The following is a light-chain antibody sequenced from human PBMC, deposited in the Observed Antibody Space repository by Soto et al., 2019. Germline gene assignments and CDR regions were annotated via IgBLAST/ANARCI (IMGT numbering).Light chain of an antibody. CDR3: QSADSSGTYRV. CDR2: KDS. CDR1: ALSKQY. V-gene: IGLV3-25*03. J-gene: IGLJ2*01. Sequence: SYELTQPPSVSVSPGQTARITCSGDALSKQYAYWYQQKSGQAPVLVIYKDSERPSGIPERFSGSSSGTTVTLTISGVQAEDEADYYCQSADSSGTYRVFGGGTKVTVL.